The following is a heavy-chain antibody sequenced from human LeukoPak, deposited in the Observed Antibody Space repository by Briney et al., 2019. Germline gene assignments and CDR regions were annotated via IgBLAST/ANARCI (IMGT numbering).Heavy chain of an antibody. D-gene: IGHD3-10*02. CDR1: GFTFGNFG. CDR3: ARELVSSGTGYFDL. CDR2: ITGSTTWT. V-gene: IGHV3-23*01. Sequence: GGSLRLSCEASGFTFGNFGMTWVRQAPGKGLQWVSGITGSTTWTYYAASVKGRFTVSRDNSQNTLHLQMTSLRADDTAVYYCARELVSSGTGYFDLWGRGTLVTVSS. J-gene: IGHJ2*01.